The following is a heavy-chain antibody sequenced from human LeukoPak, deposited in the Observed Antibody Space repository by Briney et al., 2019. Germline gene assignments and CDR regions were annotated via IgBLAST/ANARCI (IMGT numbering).Heavy chain of an antibody. CDR3: AREGSIAVAGTGWFDP. CDR2: IWYDGSNK. D-gene: IGHD6-19*01. J-gene: IGHJ5*02. V-gene: IGHV3-33*01. Sequence: GGSLRLSCAASGFTFSSYGMHWVRQAPGKGLEWVAVIWYDGSNKYYADSVKGRFTISSDNSKNTLYLQMNSLRAEDTAVYYCAREGSIAVAGTGWFDPWGQGTLVTVSS. CDR1: GFTFSSYG.